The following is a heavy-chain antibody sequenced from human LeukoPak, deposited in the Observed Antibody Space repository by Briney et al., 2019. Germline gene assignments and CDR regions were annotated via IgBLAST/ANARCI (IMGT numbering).Heavy chain of an antibody. CDR2: IYPADSDT. CDR3: ARHEVDGGNEFLVDY. J-gene: IGHJ4*02. D-gene: IGHD4-23*01. CDR1: GYSFTRYW. Sequence: GESLKISCKGSGYSFTRYWIAWVRQMPGKGLEWMGIIYPADSDTRYSPSFQGQVTISADKSISTAYLQWSSLKASDTAMYYCARHEVDGGNEFLVDYWGQGTLVTVSS. V-gene: IGHV5-51*01.